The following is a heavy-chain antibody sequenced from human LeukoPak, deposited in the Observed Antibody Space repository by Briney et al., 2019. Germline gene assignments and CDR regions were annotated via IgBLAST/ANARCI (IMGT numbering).Heavy chain of an antibody. CDR3: ARGMTQCMDV. Sequence: ASVKVSCKTSGYTFTSYDINWVRQATGQGREWMGYMSPNSGNTGYAQKFQGRVTMTSNTSINTAYMELSSLRSEDTAVYYCARGMTQCMDVWGKGTTVTVSS. J-gene: IGHJ6*03. V-gene: IGHV1-8*01. D-gene: IGHD3-16*01. CDR2: MSPNSGNT. CDR1: GYTFTSYD.